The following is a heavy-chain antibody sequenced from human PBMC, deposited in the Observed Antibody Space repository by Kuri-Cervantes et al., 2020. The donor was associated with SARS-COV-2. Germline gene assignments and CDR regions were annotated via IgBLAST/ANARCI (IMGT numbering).Heavy chain of an antibody. CDR1: GYTFTGYY. CDR2: INPNSGGT. CDR3: ARGADERHHLYYFDY. D-gene: IGHD1-14*01. V-gene: IGHV1-2*02. J-gene: IGHJ4*02. Sequence: ASVKVSCKASGYTFTGYYMHWVRQAPGRGVEWMGWINPNSGGTNYAQKFQGRVTITADKSTSTAYMELSSLRSEDTAVYYCARGADERHHLYYFDYWGQGTLVTVSS.